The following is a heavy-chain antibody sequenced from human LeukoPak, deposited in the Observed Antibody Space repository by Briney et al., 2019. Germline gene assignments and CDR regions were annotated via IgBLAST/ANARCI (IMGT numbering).Heavy chain of an antibody. CDR3: AKRPTLGASSGSYDY. D-gene: IGHD6-6*01. Sequence: PGGSLRLSCAASGFTFSSYAMSWVRQAPGKWLEWVSAISGSGGSTYYADSVKGRFTISRDNSKNTLYLQMNSLRAEDTAVYYCAKRPTLGASSGSYDYWGREPWSPSPQ. CDR2: ISGSGGST. V-gene: IGHV3-23*01. CDR1: GFTFSSYA. J-gene: IGHJ4*02.